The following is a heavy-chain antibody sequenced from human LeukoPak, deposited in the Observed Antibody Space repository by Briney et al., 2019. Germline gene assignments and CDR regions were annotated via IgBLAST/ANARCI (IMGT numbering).Heavy chain of an antibody. J-gene: IGHJ6*02. CDR1: GGSISSYY. V-gene: IGHV4-59*01. CDR3: ARERGPVRYYYYGMDV. Sequence: SETLSLTCTASGGSISSYYWSWIRQPPGKGLEWIGYIYYGGSTNYNPSLKSRVTISVDTSKNQFSLKLSSVTAADTAVYYCARERGPVRYYYYGMDVWGQGTTVTVSS. CDR2: IYYGGST. D-gene: IGHD3-10*01.